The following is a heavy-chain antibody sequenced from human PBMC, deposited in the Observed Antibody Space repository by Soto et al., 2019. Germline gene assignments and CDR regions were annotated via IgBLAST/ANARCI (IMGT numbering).Heavy chain of an antibody. CDR1: GFTLSNYA. J-gene: IGHJ4*02. V-gene: IGHV3-23*01. CDR3: AKDLRDSSGYYYYIDS. CDR2: ISISGGST. D-gene: IGHD3-22*01. Sequence: EVQLLESGGGSVQPGGSLRLSCAASGFTLSNYAMSWVRQAPGKGLEWVSAISISGGSTYYADSVKGRFNISRDSSKNTLYLQMNSLRAEDTAVYYCAKDLRDSSGYYYYIDSWGQGILVTVSS.